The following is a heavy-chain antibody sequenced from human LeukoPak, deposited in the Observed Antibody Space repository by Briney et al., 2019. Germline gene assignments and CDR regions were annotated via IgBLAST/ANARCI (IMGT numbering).Heavy chain of an antibody. CDR2: ISDIGSTQ. V-gene: IGHV3-48*03. CDR1: GFTFSSYE. Sequence: PGGSLRLSCAASGFTFSSYELNWVRQAPGKRLEWVSYISDIGSTQHYADSVKGRFTISRDNAKNSLYLQMNSLTAEDTALYYCARDRSKVTAYDDALDIWGQGTMVIVSS. D-gene: IGHD2-21*02. CDR3: ARDRSKVTAYDDALDI. J-gene: IGHJ3*02.